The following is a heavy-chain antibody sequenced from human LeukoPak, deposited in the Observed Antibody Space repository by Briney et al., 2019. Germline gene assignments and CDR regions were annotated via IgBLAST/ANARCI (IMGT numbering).Heavy chain of an antibody. CDR1: GGSVSSGVSW. CDR2: IHVSGTT. Sequence: SETLSLTCTVSGGSVSSGVSWWNWMRQPAGKGLEWIGRIHVSGTTNYSPSLKSRVTISIDASKNHFSLQLNSITAADTAVYYCARNSDYSWLSFDDWGQGTLVTVSS. J-gene: IGHJ4*02. CDR3: ARNSDYSWLSFDD. D-gene: IGHD4-11*01. V-gene: IGHV4-61*02.